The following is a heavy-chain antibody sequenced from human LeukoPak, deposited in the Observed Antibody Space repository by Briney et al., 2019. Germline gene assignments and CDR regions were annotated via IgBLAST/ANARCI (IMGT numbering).Heavy chain of an antibody. V-gene: IGHV4-39*01. J-gene: IGHJ4*02. D-gene: IGHD6-19*01. CDR2: IYYSGST. CDR3: ATSTSGWYSDY. Sequence: SETLSLTCAVYGGSFSGYYWGWIRQPPGKGLEWIGSIYYSGSTYYNPSLKSRVTISIDTSKNQFSLKLSSVTAADTAVYYCATSTSGWYSDYWGQGALVTVSS. CDR1: GGSFSGYY.